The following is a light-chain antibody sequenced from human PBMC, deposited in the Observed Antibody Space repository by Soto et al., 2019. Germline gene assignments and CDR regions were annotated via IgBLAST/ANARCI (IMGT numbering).Light chain of an antibody. Sequence: AIQMTQSPSSLSASVGDRVTITCRASQGIRNDLGWYQQRPGKDPKLLIFAASSLQSGVPSRFSGSGSGTDFTLTISSLQPEDFATYYCLQDYNYPYTFGQGTKLEIK. J-gene: IGKJ2*01. CDR2: AAS. V-gene: IGKV1-6*01. CDR3: LQDYNYPYT. CDR1: QGIRND.